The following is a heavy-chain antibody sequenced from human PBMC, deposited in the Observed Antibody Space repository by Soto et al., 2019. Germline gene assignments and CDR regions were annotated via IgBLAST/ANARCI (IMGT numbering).Heavy chain of an antibody. Sequence: QPGGSLRLSCAASGFTFSSYAMSWVRQAPGKGLEWVSAISGSGGSTYYADSVKGRFTISRDNSKNTLYLQMNSLRAEDTAVYYCAKVEQWLALHPTEYYFDYWGQGTLVTVSS. CDR3: AKVEQWLALHPTEYYFDY. CDR2: ISGSGGST. V-gene: IGHV3-23*01. D-gene: IGHD6-19*01. CDR1: GFTFSSYA. J-gene: IGHJ4*02.